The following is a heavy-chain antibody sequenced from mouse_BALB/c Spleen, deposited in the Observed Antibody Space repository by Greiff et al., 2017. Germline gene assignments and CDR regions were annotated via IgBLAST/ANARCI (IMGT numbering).Heavy chain of an antibody. CDR2: ISSGGSYT. CDR1: GFTFSSYG. J-gene: IGHJ3*01. Sequence: EVQLQESGGDLVKPGGSLKLSCAASGFTFSSYGMSWVRQTPDKRLEWVATISSGGSYTYYPDSVKGRFTISRDNAKNTLYLQMSSLKSEDTAMYYCASSYRGFAYWGQGTLVTVSA. CDR3: ASSYRGFAY. D-gene: IGHD2-12*01. V-gene: IGHV5-6*01.